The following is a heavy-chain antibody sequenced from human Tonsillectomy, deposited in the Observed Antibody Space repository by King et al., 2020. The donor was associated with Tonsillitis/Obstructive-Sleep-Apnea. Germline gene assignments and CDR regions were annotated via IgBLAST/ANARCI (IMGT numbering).Heavy chain of an antibody. V-gene: IGHV3-23*04. J-gene: IGHJ4*02. D-gene: IGHD1/OR15-1a*01. Sequence: VQLVESGGGLVRPGESLRLSCAASGFSFSSYAMSWVRQAPGKGLEWVSSVTDSGYNTWYADSVKGRFTISRDNSKNTLYLQMDNLRVEDTAVYFCAKDYLGAEQQFDYWGAGTLVTVSS. CDR1: GFSFSSYA. CDR2: VTDSGYNT. CDR3: AKDYLGAEQQFDY.